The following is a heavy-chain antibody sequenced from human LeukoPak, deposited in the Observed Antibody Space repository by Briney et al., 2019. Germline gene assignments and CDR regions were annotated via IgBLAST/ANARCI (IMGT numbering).Heavy chain of an antibody. CDR3: AISSYYRVWFDP. CDR1: GDSISSSH. D-gene: IGHD6-6*01. J-gene: IGHJ5*02. CDR2: IYHSGNT. Sequence: ASETLSLTCNVSGDSISSSHWSWIRQSPGKGLEWIGYIYHSGNTNYNPSLKSRLTISVDTSKNQFSLTLTSVTAADTAVYYCAISSYYRVWFDPWGQGTLVTVSS. V-gene: IGHV4-59*12.